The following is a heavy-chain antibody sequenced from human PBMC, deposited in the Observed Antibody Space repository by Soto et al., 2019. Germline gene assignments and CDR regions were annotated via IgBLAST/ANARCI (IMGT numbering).Heavy chain of an antibody. J-gene: IGHJ4*02. CDR3: ARGRGYSYGRPFDY. D-gene: IGHD5-18*01. CDR1: GGSISSGGYS. V-gene: IGHV4-34*01. CDR2: INHSGST. Sequence: PSETLCLTCAVSGGSISSGGYSWSWIRQPPGKGLEWIGEINHSGSTNYNPSLKSRVTISVDTSKNQFSLKLSSVTAADTAVYYCARGRGYSYGRPFDYWGQGTLVTVSS.